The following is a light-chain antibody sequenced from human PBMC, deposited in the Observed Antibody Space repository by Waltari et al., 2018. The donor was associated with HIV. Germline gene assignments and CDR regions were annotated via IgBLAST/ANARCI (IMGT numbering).Light chain of an antibody. CDR3: QQYFSLPAT. Sequence: VMTQSQDSLADSLGEEAPIICRSSRTVFYSYNNEDCYAWFQQKRGQPPKVLIYRASTRAFGVSDRFSGSGSGTNFSLTISSLQAADLAVYYCQQYFSLPATFGGGTKVEIK. CDR1: RTVFYSYNNEDC. CDR2: RAS. J-gene: IGKJ4*01. V-gene: IGKV4-1*01.